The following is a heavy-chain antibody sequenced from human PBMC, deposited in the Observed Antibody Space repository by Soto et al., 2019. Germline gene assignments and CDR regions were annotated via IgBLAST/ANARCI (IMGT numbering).Heavy chain of an antibody. D-gene: IGHD3-22*01. CDR2: INSDGSST. V-gene: IGHV3-74*01. CDR3: AKVPGYYDSSGHAFDI. Sequence: GGSLRLSCAASGFTFSSYWMHWVRQAPGKGLVWVSRINSDGSSTSYAGSVKGRFTISRDNAKNSLYLQMNSLRAEDTALYYCAKVPGYYDSSGHAFDIWGQGTMVTVSS. J-gene: IGHJ3*02. CDR1: GFTFSSYW.